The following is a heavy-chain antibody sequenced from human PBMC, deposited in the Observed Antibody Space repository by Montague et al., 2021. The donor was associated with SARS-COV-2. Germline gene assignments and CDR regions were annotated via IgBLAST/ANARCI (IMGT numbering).Heavy chain of an antibody. D-gene: IGHD3-9*01. CDR3: ARSYYDILTAYYTPFDY. CDR2: XXWXXXK. CDR1: GFSLSTSGMR. V-gene: IGHV2-70*04. J-gene: IGHJ4*02. Sequence: PALVKPPQTLTLTCTFSGFSLSTSGMRSSWIRQPSGKALEWLAXXXWXXXKFXSTSLKTRLTISKDTSKNQVVLTMTNMDPVDTATYYCARSYYDILTAYYTPFDYWGQGTLVTVSS.